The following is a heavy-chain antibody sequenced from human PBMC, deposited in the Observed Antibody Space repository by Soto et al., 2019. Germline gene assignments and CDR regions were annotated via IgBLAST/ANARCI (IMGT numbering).Heavy chain of an antibody. Sequence: QVKLVQSGAEVKKPGASVKVSCKASGYTFTSYAMHWVRQAPGQRLEWMGWINAGNGNTKYSQKFQGRVTITRDTSASTAYMELSRLRSEDTAVYYCARGPGGPDGPGDYWGQGTLVIVSS. D-gene: IGHD2-15*01. J-gene: IGHJ4*02. CDR2: INAGNGNT. CDR3: ARGPGGPDGPGDY. CDR1: GYTFTSYA. V-gene: IGHV1-3*01.